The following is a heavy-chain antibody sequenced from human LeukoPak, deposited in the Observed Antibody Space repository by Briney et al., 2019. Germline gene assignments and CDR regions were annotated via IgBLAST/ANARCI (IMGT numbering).Heavy chain of an antibody. D-gene: IGHD2-2*01. CDR3: VRGFKSSTSREAFDI. CDR2: MNPNSGNT. V-gene: IGHV1-8*01. Sequence: VASVKVSCKASGYTFTSYDINWVRQATGQGLELMGWMNPNSGNTGYAQKFQGRVTMTRNTSISTAYMELSSLRSEDTAVYYCVRGFKSSTSREAFDIWGQGTMVTVSS. J-gene: IGHJ3*02. CDR1: GYTFTSYD.